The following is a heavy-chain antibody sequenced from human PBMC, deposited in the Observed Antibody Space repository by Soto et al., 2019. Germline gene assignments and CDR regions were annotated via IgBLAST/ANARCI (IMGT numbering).Heavy chain of an antibody. D-gene: IGHD5-12*01. V-gene: IGHV3-64*01. CDR3: TRDRVGQWLRDSGYFDY. CDR1: GFTFSSYA. CDR2: ISSNGGST. Sequence: EVQLVESGGGLVQPGGSLRLSCAASGFTFSSYAMHWVRQAPGKGLEYVSAISSNGGSTYYANSVKGRFTISRDNSKNTLYLQMGCRRADDIAVYYCTRDRVGQWLRDSGYFDYWGQGTLVTVSS. J-gene: IGHJ4*02.